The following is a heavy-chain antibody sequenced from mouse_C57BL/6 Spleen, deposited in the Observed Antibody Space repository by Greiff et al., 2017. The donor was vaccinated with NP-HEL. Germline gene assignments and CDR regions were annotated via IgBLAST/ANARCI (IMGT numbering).Heavy chain of an antibody. CDR1: GYTFTDYH. CDR2: INPNNGGT. V-gene: IGHV1-18*01. J-gene: IGHJ3*01. CDR3: ARWGDGYYIAY. D-gene: IGHD2-3*01. Sequence: GPELVKPGASVKIPCKASGYTFTDYHMDWVKQSHGKSLEWIGDINPNNGGTIYNQKFKGKATLTVDKSSSTAYMELRSLTSGDTAVYYCARWGDGYYIAYWGQGTLITVSA.